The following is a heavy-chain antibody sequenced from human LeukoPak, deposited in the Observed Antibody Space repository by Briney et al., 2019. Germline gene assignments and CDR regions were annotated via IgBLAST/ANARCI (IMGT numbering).Heavy chain of an antibody. CDR2: IKQDGSEK. J-gene: IGHJ4*02. CDR1: GFTFSDYW. D-gene: IGHD2-2*01. Sequence: GGSLRLSCAASGFTFSDYWMSWVRQAPGKGLEWVANIKQDGSEKYYVDSVKGRFTISRDNAKNSLYLQMNSLRAEDTAVYYCARDEGGYCSSTSCSPNYYFDYWGQGTLVTVSS. CDR3: ARDEGGYCSSTSCSPNYYFDY. V-gene: IGHV3-7*01.